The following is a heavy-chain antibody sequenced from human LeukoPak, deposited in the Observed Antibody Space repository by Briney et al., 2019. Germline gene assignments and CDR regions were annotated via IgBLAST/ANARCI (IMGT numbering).Heavy chain of an antibody. D-gene: IGHD1-26*01. Sequence: GGSLRLSCAASGFTFSSYGMHWARQAPGKGLEWVAVIWDDGSSKYYGDSVKGRFTISRDNSKNTLYLQMNSPRAEDTAVYYCAKPTRGSGSFLIDFWGQGTLATVSS. J-gene: IGHJ4*02. V-gene: IGHV3-33*06. CDR3: AKPTRGSGSFLIDF. CDR2: IWDDGSSK. CDR1: GFTFSSYG.